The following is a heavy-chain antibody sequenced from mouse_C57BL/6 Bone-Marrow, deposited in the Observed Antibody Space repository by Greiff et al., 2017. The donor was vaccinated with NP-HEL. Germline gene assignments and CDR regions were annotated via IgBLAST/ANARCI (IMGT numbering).Heavy chain of an antibody. V-gene: IGHV5-16*01. Sequence: EVKLVESEGGLVQPGSSMKLSCTASGFTFSDYYMAWVRQVPEKGLEWVANINYDGSSTYYLDSLKSRFIISRDNAKNILYLQMSSLKSEDTATYYCAREGTGYWYFDVWGTGTTVTVSS. D-gene: IGHD3-3*01. CDR1: GFTFSDYY. J-gene: IGHJ1*03. CDR3: AREGTGYWYFDV. CDR2: INYDGSST.